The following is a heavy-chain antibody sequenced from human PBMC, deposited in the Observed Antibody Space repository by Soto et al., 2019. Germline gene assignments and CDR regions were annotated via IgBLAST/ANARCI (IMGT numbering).Heavy chain of an antibody. Sequence: GGSLRLSCATSGFTFRDYYFSWIRQAPGKGLAWISYISHSGKTIYYADAVKGRFTISRDDAKNTLYLQMNSLRAEDTAMYYCTRRDSGAFDVWGHGTMVTVSS. V-gene: IGHV3-11*01. CDR1: GFTFRDYY. J-gene: IGHJ3*01. CDR3: TRRDSGAFDV. CDR2: ISHSGKTI.